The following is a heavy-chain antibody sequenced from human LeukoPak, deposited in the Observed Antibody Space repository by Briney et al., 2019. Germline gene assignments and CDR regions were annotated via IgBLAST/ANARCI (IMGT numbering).Heavy chain of an antibody. V-gene: IGHV3-48*01. J-gene: IGHJ4*02. Sequence: PGGSLRLSCAASGFTFSSYSMNWVRQAPGKGLEWVSYISSSSSTIYYADSVKGRFTISRDNSKNTLYLQMNSLRAEDTAVYYCAAAFQWLSQGFDYWGQGTLVTVSS. CDR1: GFTFSSYS. CDR3: AAAFQWLSQGFDY. D-gene: IGHD3-22*01. CDR2: ISSSSSTI.